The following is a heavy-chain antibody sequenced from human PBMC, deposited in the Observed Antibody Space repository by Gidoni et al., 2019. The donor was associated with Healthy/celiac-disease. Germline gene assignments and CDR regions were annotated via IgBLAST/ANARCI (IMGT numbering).Heavy chain of an antibody. J-gene: IGHJ4*02. V-gene: IGHV3-33*01. D-gene: IGHD4-17*01. CDR3: ARVNYGDYDYYFDY. CDR1: GFTFSSYG. Sequence: QVQLVESGGGVVQPGRSLRLSCAASGFTFSSYGMHWVRQAPGKGLEWVAVIWYDGSNKYYADSVKGRFTISRDNSKNTLYLQMNSLRAEDTAVYYCARVNYGDYDYYFDYWGQGTLVTVSS. CDR2: IWYDGSNK.